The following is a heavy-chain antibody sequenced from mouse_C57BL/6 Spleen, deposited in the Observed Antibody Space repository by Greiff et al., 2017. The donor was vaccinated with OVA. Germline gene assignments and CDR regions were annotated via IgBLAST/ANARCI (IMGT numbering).Heavy chain of an antibody. V-gene: IGHV1-18*01. D-gene: IGHD1-1*01. Sequence: DVQLQESGPELVKPGTSVKIPCKASGYTFTDYNMDWVKQSHGKSLEWIGDINPNNGGTIYNQKFKGKATLTVDKSSSTAYMELRSLTSEDTAVYYCARSLGGSSPYFDYWGQGTTLTVSS. CDR2: INPNNGGT. CDR3: ARSLGGSSPYFDY. CDR1: GYTFTDYN. J-gene: IGHJ2*01.